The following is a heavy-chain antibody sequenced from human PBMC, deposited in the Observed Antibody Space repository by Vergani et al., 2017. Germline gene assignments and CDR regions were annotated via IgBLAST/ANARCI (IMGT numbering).Heavy chain of an antibody. CDR2: ISSSSSYI. Sequence: EVQLVESGGGLVKPGGSLRLSCAASGFTFSSYSMNWVRQAPGKGLEWVSSISSSSSYIYYADSEKGRFTISRDNAKNSLYLQMNSLRAEDTAVYYCARSRLAGITMVRGVIGYWGQGTLVTVSS. D-gene: IGHD3-10*01. CDR1: GFTFSSYS. CDR3: ARSRLAGITMVRGVIGY. V-gene: IGHV3-21*01. J-gene: IGHJ4*02.